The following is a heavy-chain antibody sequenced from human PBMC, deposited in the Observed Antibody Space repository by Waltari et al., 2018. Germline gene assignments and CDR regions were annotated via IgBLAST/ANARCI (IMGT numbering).Heavy chain of an antibody. CDR3: ARGITAIGR. D-gene: IGHD6-13*01. CDR2: IYTSGST. J-gene: IGHJ5*02. Sequence: QVQLRESGPGLVKPSENLSLTCTVSGYSVSSGGYYWTWIRQPPGKDLEWIGYIYTSGSTNYNPSLKRRVTMSVDTSKKQFSLNLTSVTAADTAVYYCARGITAIGRWGQGTLVTVSS. CDR1: GYSVSSGGYY. V-gene: IGHV4-61*08.